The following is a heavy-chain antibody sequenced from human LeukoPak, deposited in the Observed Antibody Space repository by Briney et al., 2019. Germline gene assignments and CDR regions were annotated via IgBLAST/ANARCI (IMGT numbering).Heavy chain of an antibody. CDR1: GGTFHNYA. D-gene: IGHD5-12*01. Sequence: GSSVKVSCKTSGGTFHNYAISWVRQAPGQGLEWMGRVVPMFGIRNYPQTFRGRVNITADKATNTVYMELRSLRAEDTAIYYCATEPSRSYSFDHLDFWGLGTPVTVSS. CDR2: VVPMFGIR. V-gene: IGHV1-69*04. J-gene: IGHJ4*02. CDR3: ATEPSRSYSFDHLDF.